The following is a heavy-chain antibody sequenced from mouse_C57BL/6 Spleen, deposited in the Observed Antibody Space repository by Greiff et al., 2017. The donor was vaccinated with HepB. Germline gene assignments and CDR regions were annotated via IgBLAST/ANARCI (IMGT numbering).Heavy chain of an antibody. CDR1: GFTFSDYG. CDR3: ARGYYGSSYGYYAMDY. J-gene: IGHJ4*01. D-gene: IGHD1-1*01. V-gene: IGHV5-17*01. Sequence: EVQLVESGGGLVKPGGSLKLSCAASGFTFSDYGMHWVRQAPEKGLEWVAYISSGSSTIYYADTVKGRFTISRDNAKNTLFLQMTSLRSEDTAMYSCARGYYGSSYGYYAMDYWGQGTSVTVSS. CDR2: ISSGSSTI.